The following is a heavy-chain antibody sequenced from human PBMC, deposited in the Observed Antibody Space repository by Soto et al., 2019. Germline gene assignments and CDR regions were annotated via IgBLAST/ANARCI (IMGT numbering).Heavy chain of an antibody. CDR2: IKQDGSEK. CDR1: GFTFSSYW. D-gene: IGHD3-3*01. V-gene: IGHV3-7*05. CDR3: ARGITIFGVVPFDY. J-gene: IGHJ4*02. Sequence: ESGGGLVQPGGSLRLSCAASGFTFSSYWMSWVRQAPGKGLEWVANIKQDGSEKYYVDSVKGRFTISRDNAKNSLYLQMNSLRAEDTAVYYCARGITIFGVVPFDYWGQGTLVTVSS.